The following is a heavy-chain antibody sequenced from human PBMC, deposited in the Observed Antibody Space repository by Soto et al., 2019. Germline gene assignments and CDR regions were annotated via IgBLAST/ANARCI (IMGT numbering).Heavy chain of an antibody. D-gene: IGHD4-17*01. J-gene: IGHJ4*02. V-gene: IGHV1-3*01. CDR1: GYTFTSYA. Sequence: ASVKVSCKASGYTFTSYAMHWVRQAPGQRLEWMGWINAGNGNTKYSQKFQGRVTITRDTSASTAYMELSSLRSEDTAVCYCARAATTVTTIGYWGQGTRVTVSS. CDR2: INAGNGNT. CDR3: ARAATTVTTIGY.